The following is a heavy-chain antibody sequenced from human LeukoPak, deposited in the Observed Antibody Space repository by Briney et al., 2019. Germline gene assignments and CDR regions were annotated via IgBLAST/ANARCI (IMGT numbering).Heavy chain of an antibody. CDR2: ISSGSTI. D-gene: IGHD3-10*01. CDR3: ARSYYGSGSYIGY. Sequence: GGSLGLSCAASGFTFSSYEMNWVRQAPGKGLEWVSYISSGSTIYDADSVKGRFTISRDNAKNSLYLQMNSLRAEDTAVYYCARSYYGSGSYIGYWGQGTLVTVSS. V-gene: IGHV3-48*03. CDR1: GFTFSSYE. J-gene: IGHJ4*02.